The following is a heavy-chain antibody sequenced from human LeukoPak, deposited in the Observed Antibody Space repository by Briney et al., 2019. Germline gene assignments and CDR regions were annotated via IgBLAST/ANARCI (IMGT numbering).Heavy chain of an antibody. J-gene: IGHJ3*02. V-gene: IGHV4-59*12. Sequence: PSETLSLTCTVSGGSISSYYWSWIRQPPGKGLEWIGYIYYSGSTNYNPSLKSRVTISVDTSKNQFSLKLSSVTAADTAVYYCARGRIRSLYSSGWYAFRTNDALDIWGQGTMVTVSS. D-gene: IGHD6-19*01. CDR3: ARGRIRSLYSSGWYAFRTNDALDI. CDR2: IYYSGST. CDR1: GGSISSYY.